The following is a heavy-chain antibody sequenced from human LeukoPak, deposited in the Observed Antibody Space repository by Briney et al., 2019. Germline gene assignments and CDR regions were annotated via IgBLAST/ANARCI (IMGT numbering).Heavy chain of an antibody. CDR2: INHSGST. CDR1: GGSFSGYY. D-gene: IGHD3-3*01. V-gene: IGHV4-34*01. CDR3: ARGRSGYTFNYYYYYGMDV. J-gene: IGHJ6*02. Sequence: SETLSLTCAVYGGSFSGYYWSWIRQPPGKGLEWIGEINHSGSTNYNPSLKSRVTISVDTSKNQFSLKLSSVTAADTAVYYCARGRSGYTFNYYYYYGMDVWGQETTVTVSS.